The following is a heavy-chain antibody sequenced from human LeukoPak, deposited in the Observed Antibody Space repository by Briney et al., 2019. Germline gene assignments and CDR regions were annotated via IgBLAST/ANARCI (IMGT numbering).Heavy chain of an antibody. J-gene: IGHJ4*02. CDR1: DYTFTTYG. CDR3: ARSFTADNVVDY. V-gene: IGHV1-18*01. D-gene: IGHD1-1*01. Sequence: ASVKVSCKASDYTFTTYGISWVRQAPGQGLEWMGWISPYSGSTFYAQKLQGRLTMTTDTSTSTAYMELRSLRSDDTAVYYCARSFTADNVVDYWGQGTLVTVSS. CDR2: ISPYSGST.